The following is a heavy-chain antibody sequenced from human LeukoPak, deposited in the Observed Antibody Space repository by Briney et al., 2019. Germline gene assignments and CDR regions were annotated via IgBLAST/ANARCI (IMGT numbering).Heavy chain of an antibody. V-gene: IGHV3-66*01. Sequence: GGSLRLSCAASGFTFSSYAMSWVRQAPGKGLEWVSVIYSGGSTYYADSVKGRFTISRDNSKNTLYLQMNSLRAEDTAVYYCASYMVRSYYGMDVWGQGTTVTVSS. D-gene: IGHD3-10*01. CDR2: IYSGGST. CDR3: ASYMVRSYYGMDV. CDR1: GFTFSSYA. J-gene: IGHJ6*02.